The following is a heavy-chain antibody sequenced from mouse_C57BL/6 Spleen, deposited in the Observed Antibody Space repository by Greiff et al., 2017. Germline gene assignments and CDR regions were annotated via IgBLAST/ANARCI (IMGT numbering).Heavy chain of an antibody. CDR1: GYTFTCYW. V-gene: IGHV1-64*01. Sequence: QVQLQQPGAELVKPGASVKLSCKASGYTFTCYWMHWVKQRPGQGLEWIGMIHPNSGSTNYNEKFKSKATLTVDKSSSTAYMQLSSLTSEDSAVYYCARGGYDTYFDVWGTGTTVTVSS. J-gene: IGHJ1*03. CDR3: ARGGYDTYFDV. CDR2: IHPNSGST. D-gene: IGHD2-2*01.